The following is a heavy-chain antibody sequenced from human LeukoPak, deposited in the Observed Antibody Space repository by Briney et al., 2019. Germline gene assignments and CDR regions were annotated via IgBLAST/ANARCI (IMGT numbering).Heavy chain of an antibody. CDR1: GFTVSSNY. D-gene: IGHD4-17*01. J-gene: IGHJ6*02. V-gene: IGHV3-53*01. Sequence: PGGYLRLYCAASGFTVSSNYMSWVRQAPGKGLEWVSVIYSGGSTYYADSVKGRFTISRDNSKNTLYLQMNSLRAEDTAVYYCARDKVTTSAYYYYYGMDVWGQGTTVTVSS. CDR2: IYSGGST. CDR3: ARDKVTTSAYYYYYGMDV.